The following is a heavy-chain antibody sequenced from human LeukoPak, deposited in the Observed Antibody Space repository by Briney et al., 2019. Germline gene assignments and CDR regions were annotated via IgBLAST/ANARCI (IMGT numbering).Heavy chain of an antibody. J-gene: IGHJ4*02. CDR1: GCTFSSYA. Sequence: AVKVSCKACGCTFSSYAISSVRQAPGQGLAGMGGIIPICCKAYYAQKFQGRVTITADESTSTAYMELSSLRSEDTAVYYCARDLTGVDIVPNWGLGTLVTVSS. CDR3: ARDLTGVDIVPN. V-gene: IGHV1-69*13. D-gene: IGHD5-12*01. CDR2: IIPICCKA.